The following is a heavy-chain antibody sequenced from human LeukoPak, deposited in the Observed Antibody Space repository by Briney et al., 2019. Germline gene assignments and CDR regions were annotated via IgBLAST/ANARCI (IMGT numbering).Heavy chain of an antibody. CDR3: ARDYYADSSGYYEYYFDY. CDR2: IIPIFGTA. Sequence: AVKVSCKASGGTFSSYAISWVRQAPGQGLEWMGRIIPIFGTANYAQKFQGRVTITTDESTSTAYMELSSLRSEDTAVYYCARDYYADSSGYYEYYFDYWGQGTLVTASS. D-gene: IGHD3-22*01. J-gene: IGHJ4*02. V-gene: IGHV1-69*05. CDR1: GGTFSSYA.